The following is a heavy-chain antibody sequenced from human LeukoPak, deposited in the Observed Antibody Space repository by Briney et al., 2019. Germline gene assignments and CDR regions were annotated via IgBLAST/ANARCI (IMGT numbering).Heavy chain of an antibody. CDR1: GGSFSGYY. J-gene: IGHJ2*01. CDR3: ARGPSRYCSSTSCRMGYFDL. D-gene: IGHD2-2*01. V-gene: IGHV4-34*01. CDR2: INHSGST. Sequence: SETLSLTCAVYGGSFSGYYWSWIRQPPGKGLEWIGEINHSGSTNYNPSRKSRVTISVDTSKNQFSLKLSSVTAADTAVYYCARGPSRYCSSTSCRMGYFDLWGRGTLVTVSS.